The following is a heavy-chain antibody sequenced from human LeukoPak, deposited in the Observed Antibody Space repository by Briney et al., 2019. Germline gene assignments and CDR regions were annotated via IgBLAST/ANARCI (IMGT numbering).Heavy chain of an antibody. D-gene: IGHD3-3*01. CDR2: TYYRSKWYN. V-gene: IGHV6-1*01. Sequence: SQTLSLTCAISGDSVSSNSAAWNWIRQSPSRGLEWLGRTYYRSKWYNDYAVSVKSRITINPDTSKNQFSLQLNSVTPEDTAVYYCARQRITIFGVVTYYYYYGMDVWGQGTTVTVSS. CDR1: GDSVSSNSAA. CDR3: ARQRITIFGVVTYYYYYGMDV. J-gene: IGHJ6*02.